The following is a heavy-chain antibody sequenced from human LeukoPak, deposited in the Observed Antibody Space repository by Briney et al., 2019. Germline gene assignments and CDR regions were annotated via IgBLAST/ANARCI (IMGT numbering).Heavy chain of an antibody. Sequence: AASVKVSCKASGYTFTKYGITWVRQAPGQGLEWMGWISTYNGNTNYAQKLQGRVTMTTDTSTSTAYMELRSLISDDAAVYYCARVPGDCSGGSCYPYYFDYWGQGTLVTVSS. CDR2: ISTYNGNT. CDR3: ARVPGDCSGGSCYPYYFDY. D-gene: IGHD2-15*01. V-gene: IGHV1-18*01. J-gene: IGHJ4*02. CDR1: GYTFTKYG.